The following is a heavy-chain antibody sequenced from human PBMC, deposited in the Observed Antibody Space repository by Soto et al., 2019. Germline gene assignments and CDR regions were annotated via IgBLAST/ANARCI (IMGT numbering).Heavy chain of an antibody. J-gene: IGHJ3*02. Sequence: ASVKVSCKDSGYTFTNYDINWVRQATGQGLEWMGWMNPNSGNTGYAQKFQGRVTMTRNTSISTAYMELSSLRSEDTAVYYCASHTYYDILTGYFDAFDIWGQGTMVTVSS. CDR2: MNPNSGNT. D-gene: IGHD3-9*01. CDR1: GYTFTNYD. V-gene: IGHV1-8*01. CDR3: ASHTYYDILTGYFDAFDI.